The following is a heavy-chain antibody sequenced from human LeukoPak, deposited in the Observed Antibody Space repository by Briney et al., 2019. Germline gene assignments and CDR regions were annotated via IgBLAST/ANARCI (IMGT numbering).Heavy chain of an antibody. V-gene: IGHV3-23*01. D-gene: IGHD5-18*01. Sequence: GGSLRLSCTASGFTFSSYAMSWVRQAPGKGLEWVSAISGSGGSTYYADSVKGRFTISRDNSKNTLYLQMNSLRAEDTAVYYCARDGYSFGHDFDYWGQGTLVTVSS. CDR3: ARDGYSFGHDFDY. CDR2: ISGSGGST. CDR1: GFTFSSYA. J-gene: IGHJ4*02.